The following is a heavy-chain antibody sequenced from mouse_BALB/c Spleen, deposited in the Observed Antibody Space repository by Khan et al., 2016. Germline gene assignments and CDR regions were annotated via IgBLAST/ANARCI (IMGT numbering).Heavy chain of an antibody. CDR1: GYSITSDYA. D-gene: IGHD1-2*01. J-gene: IGHJ4*01. Sequence: EVQLQESGPGLVKPSQSLSLTCTVTGYSITSDYAWNWFRQFPGNKLEWMGYISYSGSTRYYPSLKSRISITRDTSRNQFFLQLTSVTTEDTATYYCARTPTAYYAMDYWGQGTSVTVSS. V-gene: IGHV3-2*02. CDR3: ARTPTAYYAMDY. CDR2: ISYSGST.